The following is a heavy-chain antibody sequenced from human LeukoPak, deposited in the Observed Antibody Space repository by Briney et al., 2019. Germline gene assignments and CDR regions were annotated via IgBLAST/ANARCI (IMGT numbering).Heavy chain of an antibody. D-gene: IGHD3-10*01. V-gene: IGHV4-59*01. Sequence: SETLSLTCTVPGGSISSYYWTWIRQPPGKELEWIGYIYYSGSTNYNPSLKSRVTISVDTSKNQFSLKLSSVTAADTAVYYCARALFAITMIRGNFAHFDYWGQGTLVTVSS. CDR1: GGSISSYY. CDR3: ARALFAITMIRGNFAHFDY. CDR2: IYYSGST. J-gene: IGHJ4*02.